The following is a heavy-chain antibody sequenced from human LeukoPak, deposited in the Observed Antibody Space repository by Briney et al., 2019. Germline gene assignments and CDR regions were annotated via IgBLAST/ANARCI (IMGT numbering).Heavy chain of an antibody. D-gene: IGHD6-6*01. CDR2: MNPNSGNT. J-gene: IGHJ5*02. Sequence: ASVKVSCKASGYTFTGYYMHWVRQAPGQGLEWMGWMNPNSGNTGYAQKFQGRVTMTRNTSISTAYMELSSLRSEDTAVYYCARLEYSSSSIWFDPWGQGTLVTVSS. CDR3: ARLEYSSSSIWFDP. CDR1: GYTFTGYY. V-gene: IGHV1-8*02.